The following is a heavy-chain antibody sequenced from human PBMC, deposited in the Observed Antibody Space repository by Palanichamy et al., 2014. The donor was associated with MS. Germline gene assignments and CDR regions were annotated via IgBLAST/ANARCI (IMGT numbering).Heavy chain of an antibody. D-gene: IGHD6-13*01. CDR2: IRYDGSNK. Sequence: QVHLVESGGGVVQPGGSLRLSCAASGFTFSSYGMHWVRQAPGKGLEWVAFIRYDGSNKYYADSVKGRFTISRDNSKNTLYLQMNSLRAEDTAVYYCAKDRGLVAAAGIDYWGQGTLVTVSS. CDR1: GFTFSSYG. V-gene: IGHV3-30*02. CDR3: AKDRGLVAAAGIDY. J-gene: IGHJ4*02.